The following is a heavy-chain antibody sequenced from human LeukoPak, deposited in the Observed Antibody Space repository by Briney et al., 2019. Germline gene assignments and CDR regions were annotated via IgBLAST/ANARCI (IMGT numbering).Heavy chain of an antibody. CDR1: GFTFSSHW. Sequence: AGSLTLSCAASGFTFSSHWMHWVRQGPGKGLVWVSRINSDGSRTIYADSVKGRFTISRDSAKNTLYLQMNSLRAEDTAVYYCAREVGDYYDSSGSFGYWGQGTMAADSS. V-gene: IGHV3-74*01. J-gene: IGHJ4*02. CDR2: INSDGSRT. CDR3: AREVGDYYDSSGSFGY. D-gene: IGHD3-22*01.